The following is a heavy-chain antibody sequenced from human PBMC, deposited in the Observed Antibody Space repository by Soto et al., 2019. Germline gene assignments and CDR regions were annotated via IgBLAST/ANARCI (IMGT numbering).Heavy chain of an antibody. CDR1: GFTFSDYY. V-gene: IGHV3-11*03. J-gene: IGHJ6*02. CDR3: ARSRVGYCTNGVCSDYYYYGMDV. Sequence: GGSLRLSCAASGFTFSDYYMSWIRQAPGKGLEWVSYISSSSSYTNYADSVKGRFTISRDNAKNSLYLQMNSLRAEDTAMYYCARSRVGYCTNGVCSDYYYYGMDVWGQGTTVTVSS. CDR2: ISSSSSYT. D-gene: IGHD2-8*01.